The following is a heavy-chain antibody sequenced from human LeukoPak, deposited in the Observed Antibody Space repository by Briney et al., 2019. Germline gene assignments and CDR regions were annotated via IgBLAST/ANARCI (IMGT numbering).Heavy chain of an antibody. CDR3: AKGARREDIVATVPFDY. Sequence: GGSLRLSCAASGFTFCSYAMSWVRQAPGKGLEWVSAISGRGGSTYYADYVKGRFTISRDNSKNTLYLQMNSLRAEDTAVYYCAKGARREDIVATVPFDYWGQGTLVTVSS. D-gene: IGHD5-12*01. CDR1: GFTFCSYA. CDR2: ISGRGGST. V-gene: IGHV3-23*01. J-gene: IGHJ4*02.